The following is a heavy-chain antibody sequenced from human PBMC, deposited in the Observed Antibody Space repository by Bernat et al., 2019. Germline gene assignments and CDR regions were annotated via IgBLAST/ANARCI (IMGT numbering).Heavy chain of an antibody. CDR1: GFTFDDYA. D-gene: IGHD2-8*01. V-gene: IGHV3-9*01. Sequence: EVQLVESGGGLVQPGRSLRLSCAASGFTFDDYAMHWVRQAPGKGLEWVSGISWNSGSIGYADSVKGRFTISRDNAKNSLYLQMNSLRAEDTALYYCAKAGVGPQNVDAFDIWGQGTMVTVSS. CDR3: AKAGVGPQNVDAFDI. J-gene: IGHJ3*02. CDR2: ISWNSGSI.